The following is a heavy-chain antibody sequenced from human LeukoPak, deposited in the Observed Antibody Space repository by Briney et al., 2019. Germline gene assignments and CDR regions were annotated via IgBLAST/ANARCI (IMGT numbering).Heavy chain of an antibody. CDR1: GFTFSSYW. CDR3: ARDRRSWIQLGYYMDV. V-gene: IGHV3-7*01. CDR2: IKQDGSEK. D-gene: IGHD5-18*01. J-gene: IGHJ6*03. Sequence: GGSLRLSCAASGFTFSSYWMSWVRQAPGKGLEWVANIKQDGSEKYYVDSVKGRFTISRDNAENSLYLQMNSLRAEDTAVYYCARDRRSWIQLGYYMDVWGKGTTVTVSS.